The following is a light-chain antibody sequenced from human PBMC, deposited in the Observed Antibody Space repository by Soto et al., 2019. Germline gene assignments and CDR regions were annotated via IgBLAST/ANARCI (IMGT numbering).Light chain of an antibody. CDR2: AAS. CDR3: QQSYSPRWT. V-gene: IGKV1-39*01. Sequence: DIQMTQSPSSLSASVGDRVTITCRASQSISSYLNWYQQKPGKAPKLLIYAASSLQSGVPSRFSGSGSGTDFTLTISSLQPEDFATYYCQQSYSPRWTFGQGTKLEIK. J-gene: IGKJ2*01. CDR1: QSISSY.